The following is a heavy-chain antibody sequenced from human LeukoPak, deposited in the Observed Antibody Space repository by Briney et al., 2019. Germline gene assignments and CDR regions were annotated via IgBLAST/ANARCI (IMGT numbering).Heavy chain of an antibody. CDR1: GFTFSSYG. CDR2: ISYDGSNK. CDR3: ARVLQRAFDI. J-gene: IGHJ3*02. D-gene: IGHD6-25*01. V-gene: IGHV3-30*03. Sequence: GGSLRLSCAASGFTFSSYGMHSVRQAPGKGLECVAVISYDGSNKCYADSVKGRFTISRDNSKNTLYLQMNSLRAEDTAVYYCARVLQRAFDIWGQGTMVTVSS.